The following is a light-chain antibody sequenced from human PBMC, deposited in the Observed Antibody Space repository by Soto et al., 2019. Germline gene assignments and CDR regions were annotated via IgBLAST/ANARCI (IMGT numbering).Light chain of an antibody. Sequence: QSVLTQPASVSGSPGQSITISCTGTSSDVGGYNYVSWYQQYPGKVPKLLIYNVSNRPSGVSNRFSGSKSGNTASLTISGLQAEDEADYFCVSFTVHYSYVFGTGTKVTVL. CDR3: VSFTVHYSYV. J-gene: IGLJ1*01. CDR2: NVS. CDR1: SSDVGGYNY. V-gene: IGLV2-14*01.